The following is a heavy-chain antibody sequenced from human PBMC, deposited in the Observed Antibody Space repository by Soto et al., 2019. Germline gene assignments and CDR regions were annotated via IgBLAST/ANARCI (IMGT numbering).Heavy chain of an antibody. CDR1: ECTFSRSA. CDR2: IVPVFGKA. J-gene: IGHJ4*02. D-gene: IGHD3-22*01. Sequence: QVQLVQSGAEVKKPGSSVKVSCKASECTFSRSAINWVRQAPGQGLEWMGGIVPVFGKANYAQKFQGRVTITADESTSTGYMELRSLTSEDTAVYYCARDGTLYDSSAYYYVYWGQRTLVTVSS. CDR3: ARDGTLYDSSAYYYVY. V-gene: IGHV1-69*01.